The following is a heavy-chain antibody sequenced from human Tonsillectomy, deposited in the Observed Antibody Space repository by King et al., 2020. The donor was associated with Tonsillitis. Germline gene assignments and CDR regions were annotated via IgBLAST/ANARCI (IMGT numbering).Heavy chain of an antibody. D-gene: IGHD2-15*01. Sequence: VQLVESGGGVVQPGRSLRLSCAASGFTFSSYAMHWVRQAPGKGLEWVAFISFDGNNKYYADSVKGRFTISRDDSKNTLYLQMNSLRADDTAVFYCARDLGYCSGGSCGAFDYWGQGTLVTVSS. CDR3: ARDLGYCSGGSCGAFDY. V-gene: IGHV3-30-3*01. CDR1: GFTFSSYA. CDR2: ISFDGNNK. J-gene: IGHJ4*02.